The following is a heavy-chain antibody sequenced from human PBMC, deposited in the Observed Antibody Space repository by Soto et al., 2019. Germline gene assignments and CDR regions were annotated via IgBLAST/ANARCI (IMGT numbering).Heavy chain of an antibody. D-gene: IGHD6-13*01. CDR1: GFTFTTSA. CDR3: AATIIAPVGTGNYYAMEAFDI. CDR2: IVVGSGDT. J-gene: IGHJ3*02. V-gene: IGHV1-58*01. Sequence: SVKVSCKASGFTFTTSAVQWVRQARGQRLEWIGWIVVGSGDTNSAQKFQERVTITRDMSTSTAYIELSSLRSEDTAVYYCAATIIAPVGTGNYYAMEAFDIWGQGTMVTVSS.